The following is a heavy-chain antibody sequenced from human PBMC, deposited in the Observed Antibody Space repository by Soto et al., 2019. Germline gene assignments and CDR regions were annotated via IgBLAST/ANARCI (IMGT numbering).Heavy chain of an antibody. Sequence: GGSLRLSCAASGFTFDDYGMSWVRQAPGKGLEWVSGINWNGGSTGYADSVKGRFTISRDNAKNSLYLQMNSLRAEDTALYHCASGLSGSSWYYYYMDVWGKGTTVTVSS. CDR1: GFTFDDYG. J-gene: IGHJ6*03. D-gene: IGHD6-13*01. V-gene: IGHV3-20*01. CDR3: ASGLSGSSWYYYYMDV. CDR2: INWNGGST.